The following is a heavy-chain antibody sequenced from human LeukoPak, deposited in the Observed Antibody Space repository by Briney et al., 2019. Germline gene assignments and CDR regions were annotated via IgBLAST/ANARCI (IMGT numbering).Heavy chain of an antibody. D-gene: IGHD4-23*01. V-gene: IGHV3-23*01. J-gene: IGHJ4*02. Sequence: GGSLRLSCAASGFDLWRYALSWVRQVPGKGLEWVADISGGGDGTHYADSVQGRSTISRDNSKNSVLLQMGSLRAHDTAVYYCVRVNYGGNSGYHFDYWGQGTLVTVSS. CDR1: GFDLWRYA. CDR3: VRVNYGGNSGYHFDY. CDR2: ISGGGDGT.